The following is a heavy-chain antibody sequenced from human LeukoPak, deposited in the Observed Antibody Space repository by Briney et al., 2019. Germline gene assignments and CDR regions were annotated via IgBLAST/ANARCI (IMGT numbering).Heavy chain of an antibody. CDR1: GYTFTSYA. CDR2: INAGNGNT. D-gene: IGHD2-21*02. V-gene: IGHV1-3*01. Sequence: ASVKVSCKASGYTFTSYAMHWVRQAPGRRLEWMGWINAGNGNTKYSQKFQGRVTITRDTSASTAYMELSSLRSEDTAVYYCARVEAYCGGDCYLYYYGMDVWGQGTTVTVSS. J-gene: IGHJ6*02. CDR3: ARVEAYCGGDCYLYYYGMDV.